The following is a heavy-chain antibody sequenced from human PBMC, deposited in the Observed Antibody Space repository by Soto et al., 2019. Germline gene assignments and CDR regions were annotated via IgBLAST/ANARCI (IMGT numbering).Heavy chain of an antibody. Sequence: GGSLRLCCEACKGAYSDYGMTGVRQAPGKGLEWVASISGSGDNTYYADSVKGRFAISRDNSKSTLYLQMNSLRGDDAAIYYCATDPNFYDDSAYFTSRWFDNWGQGTQVTVSS. CDR3: ATDPNFYDDSAYFTSRWFDN. J-gene: IGHJ4*02. CDR2: ISGSGDNT. D-gene: IGHD3-22*01. V-gene: IGHV3-23*01. CDR1: KGAYSDYG.